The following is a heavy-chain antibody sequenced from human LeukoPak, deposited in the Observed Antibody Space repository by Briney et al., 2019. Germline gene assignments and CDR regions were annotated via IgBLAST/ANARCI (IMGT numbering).Heavy chain of an antibody. CDR3: ARAAYDSSGRYGMDV. CDR2: IYHSGST. Sequence: PSETLSLTCAVSGGSISSGGYSWSWIRQPPGKGLEWIGYIYHSGSTYYNPSLKSRVTISVDRSKNQFSLKLSSVTAADTAVCYCARAAYDSSGRYGMDVWGQGTTVTVSS. CDR1: GGSISSGGYS. V-gene: IGHV4-30-2*01. D-gene: IGHD3-22*01. J-gene: IGHJ6*02.